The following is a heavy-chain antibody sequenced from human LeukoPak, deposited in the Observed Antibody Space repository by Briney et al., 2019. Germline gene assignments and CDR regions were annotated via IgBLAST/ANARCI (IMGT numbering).Heavy chain of an antibody. V-gene: IGHV3-21*01. Sequence: GGSLRLSCAASGFTFSTYGMNWVRQAPGKGLEWVSSISRSSGYIYYADSLKGRFIISRDNAKKSLYLQMNSLRAEDTAVYYCARDCGGYCSSSSSPYGMDVWGQGTTVTVSS. CDR3: ARDCGGYCSSSSSPYGMDV. CDR1: GFTFSTYG. J-gene: IGHJ6*02. D-gene: IGHD2-2*03. CDR2: ISRSSGYI.